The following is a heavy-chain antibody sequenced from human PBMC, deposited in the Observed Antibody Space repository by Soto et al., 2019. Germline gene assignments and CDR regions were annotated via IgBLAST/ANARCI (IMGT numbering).Heavy chain of an antibody. J-gene: IGHJ4*02. CDR2: IYYSGST. V-gene: IGHV4-59*01. D-gene: IGHD3-10*01. Sequence: PSETLSLTCTVSGGSISSYYWSWIRQPPGKGLKWIGYIYYSGSTNYTPSLTSRVTISVDTSKNQFSLKLSSVTAADTAVYYCARAPRGNYGYPSYFDYWGQGTLVTVSS. CDR1: GGSISSYY. CDR3: ARAPRGNYGYPSYFDY.